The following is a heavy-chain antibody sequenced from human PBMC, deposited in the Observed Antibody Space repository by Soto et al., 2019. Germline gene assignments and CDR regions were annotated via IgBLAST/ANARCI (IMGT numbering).Heavy chain of an antibody. D-gene: IGHD6-19*01. CDR1: GGSFNEYY. CDR2: ISHTGSS. Sequence: QVQLRQWGAGLLEPSDTLSLTCAVYGGSFNEYYWNWIRQSPGKGLECIGEISHTGSSDYNPSLRSRATISVDPSRNQFSLKLTSVTAADTAVYYCARRGKSSVWAPDSWGQGTLVTVSS. CDR3: ARRGKSSVWAPDS. V-gene: IGHV4-34*01. J-gene: IGHJ4*02.